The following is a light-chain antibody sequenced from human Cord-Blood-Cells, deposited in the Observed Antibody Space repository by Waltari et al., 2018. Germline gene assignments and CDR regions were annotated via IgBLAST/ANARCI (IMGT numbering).Light chain of an antibody. CDR1: QSVSSY. J-gene: IGKJ4*01. CDR3: QQRSNWPLT. CDR2: DAS. Sequence: EIVLTQSPATLSLSPGERATPSCRASQSVSSYLAWYQQKPGQAPRLLIYDASNRGTGIPARFSGSGSGTDFTLTISSLEPEDFAVYYCQQRSNWPLTFGGGTKVEIK. V-gene: IGKV3-11*01.